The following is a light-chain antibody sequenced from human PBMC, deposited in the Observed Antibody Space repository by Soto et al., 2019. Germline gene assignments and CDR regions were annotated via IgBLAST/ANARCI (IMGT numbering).Light chain of an antibody. J-gene: IGLJ2*01. CDR2: NVS. Sequence: QSVLTQPASVSGSPGQSITISCTGTDSDVGGYNYVSWYQHHPGNAPKVMIYNVSYRPSGVSNRFSGSKSGNAASLTISGLQAEDGADYYCSSYTTNGVGVFGGGTKLTVL. CDR3: SSYTTNGVGV. CDR1: DSDVGGYNY. V-gene: IGLV2-14*03.